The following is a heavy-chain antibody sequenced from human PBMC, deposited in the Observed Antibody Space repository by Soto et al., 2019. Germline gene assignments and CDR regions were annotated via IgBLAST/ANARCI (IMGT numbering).Heavy chain of an antibody. V-gene: IGHV1-18*01. J-gene: IGHJ4*02. Sequence: QVHLVQSGAEVKKPGASVKVSCKGSGYTFTTYGITWVRQAPGQGLEWMGWISDHNGNTNYEQRLQGRVTVTRDTSTSTAYMELRSMRSDDTAVYYWARGRYGDYWGQGALVTVS. CDR1: GYTFTTYG. CDR2: ISDHNGNT. CDR3: ARGRYGDY. D-gene: IGHD1-1*01.